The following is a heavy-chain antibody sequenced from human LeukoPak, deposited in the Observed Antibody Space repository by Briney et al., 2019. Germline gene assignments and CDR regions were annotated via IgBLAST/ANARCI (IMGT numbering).Heavy chain of an antibody. CDR1: GFTFSYYG. CDR2: IRFDGHDK. V-gene: IGHV3-30*02. D-gene: IGHD3-10*02. J-gene: IGHJ6*04. CDR3: AELGITMIGGV. Sequence: PGGSLRLSCAASGFTFSYYGFHWVRQAPGKGLEWVSFIRFDGHDKFYAETVKGRFTISRDNAKNSLYLQMNSLRAEDTAVYYCAELGITMIGGVWGKGTTVTISS.